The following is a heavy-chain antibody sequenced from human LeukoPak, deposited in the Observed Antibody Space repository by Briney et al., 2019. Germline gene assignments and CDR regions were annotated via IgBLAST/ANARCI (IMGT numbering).Heavy chain of an antibody. J-gene: IGHJ4*02. D-gene: IGHD6-19*01. V-gene: IGHV4-39*02. CDR2: IYYSGST. Sequence: PSETLSLTCTVSGGSISSSSYYWGWIRQPPGKGLEWIGSIYYSGSTYYNPSLKSRVTISVDTSKNQFSLKLSSVTAADTAVYYCARDSSGWLFDYWGQGTLVTVSS. CDR1: GGSISSSSYY. CDR3: ARDSSGWLFDY.